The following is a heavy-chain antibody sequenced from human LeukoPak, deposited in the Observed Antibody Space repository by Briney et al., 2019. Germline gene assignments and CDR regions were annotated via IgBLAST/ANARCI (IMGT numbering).Heavy chain of an antibody. CDR3: AKGDGFGLLWFAEVFDY. V-gene: IGHV3-23*01. CDR2: IRGSGGRT. D-gene: IGHD3-10*01. CDR1: GFTFTSFG. Sequence: GSLRLSCVASGFTFTSFGMNWVRQAPGKGLEWVSVIRGSGGRTYYADSVKGRFTISRDNSKKTLYLQMNSLRAEDTAVYYCAKGDGFGLLWFAEVFDYWGQGTLVTVSS. J-gene: IGHJ4*02.